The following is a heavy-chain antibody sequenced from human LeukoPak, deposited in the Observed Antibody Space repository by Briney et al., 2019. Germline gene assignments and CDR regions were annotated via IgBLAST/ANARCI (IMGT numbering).Heavy chain of an antibody. CDR2: IYYSGST. CDR3: ARPIEFDAIHGMDV. J-gene: IGHJ6*02. Sequence: SETLSLTCTVSGGSISSSSYYWGWIRQPPGKGLESIGSIYYSGSTYYNPSLKSRVTISVDTSKNQFSLKLSSVTAADTAVYYCARPIEFDAIHGMDVWGQGTTVTVSS. CDR1: GGSISSSSYY. V-gene: IGHV4-39*01. D-gene: IGHD2-8*01.